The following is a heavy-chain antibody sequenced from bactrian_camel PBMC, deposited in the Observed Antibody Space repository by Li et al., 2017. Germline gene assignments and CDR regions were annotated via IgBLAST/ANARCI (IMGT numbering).Heavy chain of an antibody. D-gene: IGHD7*01. Sequence: HVQLVESGGGSVQAGGSLRLSCAASGYTSSKYCMAWFRRAPGKERDFVSAIDSDGSTKYADSVKGRFTISKDNAKNTLYLQMNSLKPEDTAMYTCAASDDRTLRWWKYWGQGTQVTVS. V-gene: IGHV3S26*01. CDR2: IDSDGST. J-gene: IGHJ4*01. CDR3: AASDDRTLRWWKY. CDR1: GYTSSKYC.